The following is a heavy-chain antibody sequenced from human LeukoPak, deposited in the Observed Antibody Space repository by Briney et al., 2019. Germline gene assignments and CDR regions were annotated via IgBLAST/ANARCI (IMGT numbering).Heavy chain of an antibody. Sequence: SETLSLTCTVSGYSISSGYYWGWIRPSPGKGLEWIGSIYHSGGTYYNPSLKSRVTISVDTSKNHFSLKLSSVTAADTAVYYCAAIQGSFDYWGQGTLVTVSS. CDR1: GYSISSGYY. CDR2: IYHSGGT. V-gene: IGHV4-38-2*02. CDR3: AAIQGSFDY. D-gene: IGHD2-15*01. J-gene: IGHJ4*02.